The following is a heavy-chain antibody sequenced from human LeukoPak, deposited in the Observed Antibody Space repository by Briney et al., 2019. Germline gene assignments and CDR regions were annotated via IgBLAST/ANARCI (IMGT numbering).Heavy chain of an antibody. Sequence: QPGGSLRLSCAASGFTFSSYEMNWVRQAPGKVLEWVSYIISSGSPIYYADSVKCRFTISRDNAKNSLYLQMNSLRAEDTAVYDCARVLGIAVADDFDYWGQGTLVTVSS. V-gene: IGHV3-48*03. D-gene: IGHD6-19*01. CDR1: GFTFSSYE. CDR3: ARVLGIAVADDFDY. CDR2: IISSGSPI. J-gene: IGHJ4*02.